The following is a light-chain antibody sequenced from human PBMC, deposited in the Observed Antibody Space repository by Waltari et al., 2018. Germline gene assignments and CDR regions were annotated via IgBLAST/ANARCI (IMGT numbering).Light chain of an antibody. CDR3: SAWDSSLSAWV. CDR1: SNNVGNQG. CDR2: RNN. Sequence: QAGLTQPPSVSKGLRQTATLTCTGNSNNVGNQGAAWLQQHQGHPPKLLSYRNNNRPSGISERFSASRSGNTASLTITGLQPEDEADYDCSAWDSSLSAWVFGGGTKLTVL. J-gene: IGLJ3*02. V-gene: IGLV10-54*04.